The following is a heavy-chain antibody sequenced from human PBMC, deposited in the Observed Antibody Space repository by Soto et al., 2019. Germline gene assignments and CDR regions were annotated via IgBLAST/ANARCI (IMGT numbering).Heavy chain of an antibody. Sequence: GGSLRLSCAASGFTFSSYAMSWVRQAPGKGLEWVSAISGSGCSTYYADSVKGRFTISRDNSKNTLYLQMNSLRAEDTVVYYCARSHTTSWGYYYYGMDVWGQGTTVTVSS. D-gene: IGHD7-27*01. CDR1: GFTFSSYA. CDR3: ARSHTTSWGYYYYGMDV. J-gene: IGHJ6*02. CDR2: ISGSGCST. V-gene: IGHV3-23*01.